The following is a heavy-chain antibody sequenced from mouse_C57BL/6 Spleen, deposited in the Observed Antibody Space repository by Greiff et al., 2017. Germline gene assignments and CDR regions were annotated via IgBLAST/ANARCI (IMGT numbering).Heavy chain of an antibody. CDR1: GYSFTGYY. Sequence: EVQLQQSGPELVKPGASVKISCKASGYSFTGYYMNWVKQSPEKSLEWIGEINPSTGGTTYNQKFKAKATLTVDKSSSTAYMQLKSLTSEDSAVYYCAYYSNYFAYWGQGTLVTVSA. J-gene: IGHJ3*01. V-gene: IGHV1-42*01. CDR2: INPSTGGT. CDR3: AYYSNYFAY. D-gene: IGHD2-5*01.